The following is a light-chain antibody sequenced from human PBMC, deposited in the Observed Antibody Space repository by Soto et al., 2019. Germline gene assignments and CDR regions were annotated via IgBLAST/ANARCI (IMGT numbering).Light chain of an antibody. J-gene: IGLJ2*01. Sequence: QSVLTQPPSASGSPGESVTISCTGTDNDVGRYDYVSWYQQHPGKAPKLMIFEVTKRPSGVPDRFSASKSGDTASLTVSGLQDEDEAIYYCSSFAGSNSVIFGGGTKVTVL. CDR3: SSFAGSNSVI. CDR1: DNDVGRYDY. V-gene: IGLV2-8*01. CDR2: EVT.